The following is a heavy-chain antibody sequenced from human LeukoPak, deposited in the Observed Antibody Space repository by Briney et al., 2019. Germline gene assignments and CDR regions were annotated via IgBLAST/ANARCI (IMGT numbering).Heavy chain of an antibody. CDR1: GFTFSTYA. CDR2: ISYDGGST. CDR3: AKIEGSSSYYFDY. Sequence: GGSLRLSCAASGFTFSTYAMHWVRQAPGKGLEWVAIISYDGGSTSYADSVKGRFTISRDNSKNTLYPQMSSLRTEDTAVYYCAKIEGSSSYYFDYWGQGTLVTVPS. D-gene: IGHD6-6*01. V-gene: IGHV3-30*18. J-gene: IGHJ4*02.